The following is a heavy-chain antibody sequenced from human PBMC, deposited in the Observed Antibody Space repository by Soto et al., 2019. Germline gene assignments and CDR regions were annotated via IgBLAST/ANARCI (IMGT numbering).Heavy chain of an antibody. CDR2: IYPGDSDT. CDR3: ARHSGSYADYYYYYGMDV. J-gene: IGHJ6*02. CDR1: GDSITSFW. Sequence: GDSMKNSWKVSGDSITSFWSGWVRQMHGKGLEWMGIIYPGDSDTRYSPSFQGQVTISADKSISTAYLQWSSLKASDTAMYYCARHSGSYADYYYYYGMDVRGQGTTVTVSS. D-gene: IGHD1-26*01. V-gene: IGHV5-51*01.